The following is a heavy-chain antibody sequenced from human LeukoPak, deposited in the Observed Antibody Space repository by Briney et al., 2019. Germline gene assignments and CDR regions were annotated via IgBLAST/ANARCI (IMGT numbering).Heavy chain of an antibody. J-gene: IGHJ4*02. D-gene: IGHD3-10*01. CDR3: ARGITMVRGVILGGQNY. CDR1: GFTVSSNY. CDR2: IYSGGST. V-gene: IGHV3-66*01. Sequence: SGGSLRLSCAASGFTVSSNYMSWVRQAPGKGLEWVSVIYSGGSTYYADSVKGRFTISRDNSKNTLYLQMNSLRAEDTAVYYCARGITMVRGVILGGQNYWGQGTLVTVSS.